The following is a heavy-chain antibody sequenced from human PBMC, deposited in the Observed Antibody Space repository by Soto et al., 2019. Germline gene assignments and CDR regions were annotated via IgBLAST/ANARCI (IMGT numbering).Heavy chain of an antibody. CDR3: ARGATYYDFSGAAVFFDY. CDR2: IIPIFGTA. V-gene: IGHV1-69*13. J-gene: IGHJ4*02. CDR1: GGTFSSYA. D-gene: IGHD3-3*01. Sequence: ASVKVSCKASGGTFSSYAISWVRQAPGQGLEWMGGIIPIFGTANYAQKFQGRVTITADESTSTAYMELSSLRSEDTAVYYCARGATYYDFSGAAVFFDYWGQGTLVNVAS.